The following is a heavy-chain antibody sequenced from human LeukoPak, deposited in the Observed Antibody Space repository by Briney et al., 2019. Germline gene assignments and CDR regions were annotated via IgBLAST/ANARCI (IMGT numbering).Heavy chain of an antibody. CDR3: AKEVVVVPAAHIDY. CDR1: GFTFSSYG. CDR2: IRYDGSNK. J-gene: IGHJ4*02. V-gene: IGHV3-30*02. D-gene: IGHD2-2*01. Sequence: GGSLRLSCAASGFTFSSYGMHWFRQAPGKGLEWVAFIRYDGSNKYYADSVKGRFTISRDNSKNTLYLQMNSLRAEDTAVYYCAKEVVVVPAAHIDYWGQGTLVTVSS.